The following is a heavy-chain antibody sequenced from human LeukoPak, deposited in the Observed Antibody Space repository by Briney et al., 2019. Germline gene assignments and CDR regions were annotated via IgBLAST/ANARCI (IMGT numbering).Heavy chain of an antibody. CDR2: ISSSSSYI. V-gene: IGHV3-21*01. J-gene: IGHJ4*02. Sequence: GGSLRLSCAASGFTFSSYSMNWVRQAPGKGLEWVSSISSSSSYIYYADSVKGRFTISRDNAKNSLYLQMNSLRAEDTAVYYCARRELLYYFDYWGQGTLVTFSS. D-gene: IGHD1-26*01. CDR1: GFTFSSYS. CDR3: ARRELLYYFDY.